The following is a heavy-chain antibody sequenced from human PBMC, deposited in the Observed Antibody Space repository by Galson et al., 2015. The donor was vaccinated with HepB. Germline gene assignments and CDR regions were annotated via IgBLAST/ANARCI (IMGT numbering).Heavy chain of an antibody. CDR1: GGTFSTYS. Sequence: SVKVSCKASGGTFSTYSITWVRQAPGQGLEWMGGIIPIFGTPNYAQKFQGRVTITADKSTSTAYMELSSLRSEDTAVYYCARGLVAGTGNYYDMDVWGQGTTVSVSS. CDR3: ARGLVAGTGNYYDMDV. CDR2: IIPIFGTP. V-gene: IGHV1-69*06. D-gene: IGHD6-19*01. J-gene: IGHJ6*02.